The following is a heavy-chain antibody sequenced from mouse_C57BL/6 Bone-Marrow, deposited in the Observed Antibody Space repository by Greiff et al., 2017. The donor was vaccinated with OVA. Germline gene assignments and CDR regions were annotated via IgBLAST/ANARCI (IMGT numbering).Heavy chain of an antibody. CDR3: ARGALVCSSGRCRYYFDY. J-gene: IGHJ2*01. CDR1: GYTFTSYG. V-gene: IGHV1-81*01. CDR2: IYPRSGNT. Sequence: VQLQESGAELARPGASVKLSCKASGYTFTSYGISWVKQRTGQGLEWIGEIYPRSGNTYYNEKFKGKATLTADKSSSTAYMELRSLTSEDSAVWFSARGALVCSSGRCRYYFDYWGQGTTLTVSS. D-gene: IGHD1-1*01.